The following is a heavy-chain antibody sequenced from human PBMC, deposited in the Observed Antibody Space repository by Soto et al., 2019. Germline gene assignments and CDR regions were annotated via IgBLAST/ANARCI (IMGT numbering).Heavy chain of an antibody. D-gene: IGHD3-16*02. V-gene: IGHV1-2*04. J-gene: IGHJ4*02. CDR3: ARGRREYDYVWGSYRSFFDY. Sequence: ASVKVSCKASGYTFTGYCMHWVRQAPGQGLEWMGWINPNSGGTNYAQKFQGWVTMTRDTSISTAYMELSRLRSDDTAVYYCARGRREYDYVWGSYRSFFDYWGQGTLVTVSS. CDR1: GYTFTGYC. CDR2: INPNSGGT.